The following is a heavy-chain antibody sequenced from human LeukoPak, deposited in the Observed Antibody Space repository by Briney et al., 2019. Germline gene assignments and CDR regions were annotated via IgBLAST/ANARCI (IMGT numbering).Heavy chain of an antibody. J-gene: IGHJ5*02. CDR2: IYPGDSDT. V-gene: IGHV5-51*01. CDR1: GYSFTSYW. D-gene: IGHD3-10*01. Sequence: GESLKISCKVSGYSFTSYWIGWVRQMPGKGLEWMGIIYPGDSDTRYSPSFQGQVTISADKSISTAYLQWSSLKASDTAMYYCARWGMVRGVSPWFDPWGQGTLVTVSS. CDR3: ARWGMVRGVSPWFDP.